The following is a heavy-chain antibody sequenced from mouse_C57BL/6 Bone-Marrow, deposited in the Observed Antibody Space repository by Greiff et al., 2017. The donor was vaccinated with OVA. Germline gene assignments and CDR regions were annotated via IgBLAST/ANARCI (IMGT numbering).Heavy chain of an antibody. V-gene: IGHV6-6*01. CDR1: GFTFSDAW. Sequence: EVQGVESGGGLVQPGGSMKLSCAASGFTFSDAWMDWVRQSPEKGLEWVAEIRNKANNHATYYAESVKGRFTISRDDSKSSVYLQMNSLRAEDTGIYYCTWPHGSKGAMDYWGQGTSVTVSS. J-gene: IGHJ4*01. CDR3: TWPHGSKGAMDY. CDR2: IRNKANNHAT. D-gene: IGHD1-1*01.